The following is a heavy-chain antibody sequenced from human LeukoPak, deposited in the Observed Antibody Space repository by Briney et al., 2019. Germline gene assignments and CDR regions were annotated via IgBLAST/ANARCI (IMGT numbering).Heavy chain of an antibody. Sequence: PGGSLRLSCAASGFIFSDYWMTWVRQAPGKGLEWVANIRQDGSEGYYVDSVKGRFTISRDNAKNSLYLQMNSLRAEDTAVYYCARAADEGGYWGQGTLVTVSS. CDR1: GFIFSDYW. D-gene: IGHD3-16*01. J-gene: IGHJ4*02. V-gene: IGHV3-7*01. CDR3: ARAADEGGY. CDR2: IRQDGSEG.